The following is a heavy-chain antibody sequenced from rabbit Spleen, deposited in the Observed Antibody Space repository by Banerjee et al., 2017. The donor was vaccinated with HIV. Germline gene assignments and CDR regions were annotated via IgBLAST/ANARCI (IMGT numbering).Heavy chain of an antibody. CDR1: GVSFSSSSY. Sequence: QSLEESGGDLVKPGASLTLTCTASGVSFSSSSYMCWVRQAPGKGLEWIACIDTGSSGSTAYASWAKGRFTISTASATTVTLQMTSLTAADTATYFCARDLTGVIGWNFGWWGQGTLVTVS. J-gene: IGHJ3*01. V-gene: IGHV1S40*01. CDR3: ARDLTGVIGWNFGW. CDR2: IDTGSSGST. D-gene: IGHD4-1*01.